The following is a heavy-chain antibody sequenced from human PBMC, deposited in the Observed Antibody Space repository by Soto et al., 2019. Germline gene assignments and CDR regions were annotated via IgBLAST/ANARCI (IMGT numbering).Heavy chain of an antibody. D-gene: IGHD3-22*01. V-gene: IGHV4-59*12. J-gene: IGHJ4*02. Sequence: QVVLQESGPGLVKPSETLSLTCSVSGRSITSYYWSWVRQPPGKGLEWIGYIYDNGITSQNPSLKSRVTMSADSSQNQFSLKLTSVTGADTAVYYCARTYDSNGYANEFDSWGQGHLVTVTS. CDR3: ARTYDSNGYANEFDS. CDR1: GRSITSYY. CDR2: IYDNGIT.